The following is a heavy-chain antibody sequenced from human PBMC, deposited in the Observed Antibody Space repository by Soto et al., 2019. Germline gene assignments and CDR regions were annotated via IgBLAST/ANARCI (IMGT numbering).Heavy chain of an antibody. CDR3: GRVPCYLSSGGSSCYLADF. V-gene: IGHV3-74*01. CDR2: INSDGSST. Sequence: PGGSLRLSCAASGFTFSSYWMHWVRQAPGKGLVWVSRINSDGSSTSYADSVKGRFTISRDNAKNTLYLQMNSPRDEDTALYYCGRVPCYLSSGGSSCYLADFWGQGTLVTVSS. CDR1: GFTFSSYW. J-gene: IGHJ4*02. D-gene: IGHD3-10*02.